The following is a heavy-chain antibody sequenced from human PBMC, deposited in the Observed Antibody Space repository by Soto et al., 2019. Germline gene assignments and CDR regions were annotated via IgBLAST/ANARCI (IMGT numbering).Heavy chain of an antibody. J-gene: IGHJ6*02. Sequence: SQTLSLTCAISGDSVSSNSAAWNWIRQSPSRGLEWLGRTYYRSKWYNDYAVSVKSRITTNPDTSKNQFSLQLNSVTPEDTAVYYCARVVHDYVWGSYRDYYYGMDVWGQGTTVTVSS. CDR2: TYYRSKWYN. CDR3: ARVVHDYVWGSYRDYYYGMDV. D-gene: IGHD3-16*02. CDR1: GDSVSSNSAA. V-gene: IGHV6-1*01.